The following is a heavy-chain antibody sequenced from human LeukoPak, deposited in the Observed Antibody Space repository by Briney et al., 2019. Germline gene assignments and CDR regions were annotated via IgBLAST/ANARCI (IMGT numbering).Heavy chain of an antibody. CDR2: IYSGGTT. CDR3: ARGRFGIYYFDY. CDR1: GFTVSDNY. Sequence: PGGSLRLSCAASGFTVSDNYMSWVRQAPGKGLEWASVIYSGGTTYYADSVKGRFTISRDNSKNTLYLQMNSLRAEDTAVFYCARGRFGIYYFDYWGQGTLVTVSS. J-gene: IGHJ4*02. D-gene: IGHD3-10*01. V-gene: IGHV3-66*01.